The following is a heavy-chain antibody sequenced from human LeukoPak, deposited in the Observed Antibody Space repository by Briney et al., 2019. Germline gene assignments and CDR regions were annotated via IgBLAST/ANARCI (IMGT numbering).Heavy chain of an antibody. CDR2: ISSSSSYI. CDR1: GFTFSNYS. D-gene: IGHD3-10*01. V-gene: IGHV3-21*01. J-gene: IGHJ5*02. CDR3: ARGKAMVRGVWYNWFDP. Sequence: GGSLRLSCAASGFTFSNYSMNWVRQAPGKGLEWVSSISSSSSYIYYADSVKGRFTISRDNAKNSLYLQMNSLRAEDTAVYYCARGKAMVRGVWYNWFDPWGQGTLVTVSS.